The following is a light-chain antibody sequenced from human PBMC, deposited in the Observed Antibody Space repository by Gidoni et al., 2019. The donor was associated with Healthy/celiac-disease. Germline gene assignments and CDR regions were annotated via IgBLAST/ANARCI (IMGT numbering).Light chain of an antibody. CDR1: QGIRND. V-gene: IGKV1-6*01. Sequence: AIPMTQSPSSLSASVGDRVTITCWASQGIRNDLGWYQQKPGKAPKLLIYAASSLQSGVPSRFSGSGSGTDFTLTISSLQPEDFATYYCLQDYNYPWTFGQGTKVEIK. J-gene: IGKJ1*01. CDR3: LQDYNYPWT. CDR2: AAS.